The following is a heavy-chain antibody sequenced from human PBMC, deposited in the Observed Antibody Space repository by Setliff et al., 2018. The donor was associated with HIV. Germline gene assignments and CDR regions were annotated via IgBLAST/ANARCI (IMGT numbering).Heavy chain of an antibody. J-gene: IGHJ4*02. CDR3: ARSMRGYCSDTSCRTFDH. CDR1: GGSISSYY. D-gene: IGHD2-2*01. Sequence: SETLSLTCLVSGGSISSYYWSWIRQSAGKGLEWIGRIYSSGGTKYNPSLKSRVTMSVNTAKNQFFLMLSSVTAADTAVYYCARSMRGYCSDTSCRTFDHWGQGTLVTVSS. V-gene: IGHV4-4*07. CDR2: IYSSGGT.